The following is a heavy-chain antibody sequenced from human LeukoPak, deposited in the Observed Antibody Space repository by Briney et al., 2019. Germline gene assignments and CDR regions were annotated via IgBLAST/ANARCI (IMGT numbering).Heavy chain of an antibody. Sequence: GGSLRLSCVVSGIHFSDFYMNWIRQAPGKGLEWISYISSSSSYTDYAESVKGRFTISRDNAKSALYLEMNDLRVEDTAVYYCAAGTAADYWGQGTLVIVSS. J-gene: IGHJ4*02. D-gene: IGHD6-13*01. CDR3: AAGTAADY. CDR2: ISSSSSYT. V-gene: IGHV3-11*03. CDR1: GIHFSDFY.